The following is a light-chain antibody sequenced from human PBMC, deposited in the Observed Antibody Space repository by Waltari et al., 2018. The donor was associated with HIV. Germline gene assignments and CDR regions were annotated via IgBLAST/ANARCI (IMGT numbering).Light chain of an antibody. CDR2: ATS. V-gene: IGKV3-20*01. Sequence: EIVLTQSPGTLSLSPGERATLSCRASQSVSMNYLAWYQQKPGQAPRLLIYATSTRATGIPDRFSGSGSGTDFTLTISRLEPEDFAVYYCQQYGSSPGYTFGQGTKLEIK. CDR1: QSVSMNY. CDR3: QQYGSSPGYT. J-gene: IGKJ2*01.